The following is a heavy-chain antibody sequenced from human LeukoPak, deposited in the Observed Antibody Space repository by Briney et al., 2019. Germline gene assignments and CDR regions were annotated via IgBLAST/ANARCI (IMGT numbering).Heavy chain of an antibody. Sequence: GGSLRLSCAASGFTFSSYAMSWVRQAPGKGLEWGSAISGSGGSTYYADSVKGRFTISRDNSKNTLYLQMNSLRAEDTAVYYCAKAEYSSGWYDAFDIWGQGTMVTVSS. CDR3: AKAEYSSGWYDAFDI. CDR1: GFTFSSYA. D-gene: IGHD6-19*01. J-gene: IGHJ3*02. CDR2: ISGSGGST. V-gene: IGHV3-23*01.